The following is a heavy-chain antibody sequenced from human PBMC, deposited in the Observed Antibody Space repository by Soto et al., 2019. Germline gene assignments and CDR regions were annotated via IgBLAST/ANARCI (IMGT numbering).Heavy chain of an antibody. D-gene: IGHD3-10*01. J-gene: IGHJ6*02. Sequence: QVQLVQSGAEVKKPGSSVKVSCKASGGTFSSYAISWVRQAPGQGLEWMGGIIPIFGTANYAQKFQGRVTITAGESTSTAYMELSSLRSEDTAVYYCARWLTAGSAYYYYYGMDVWGQGTTVTVSS. CDR1: GGTFSSYA. CDR2: IIPIFGTA. V-gene: IGHV1-69*01. CDR3: ARWLTAGSAYYYYYGMDV.